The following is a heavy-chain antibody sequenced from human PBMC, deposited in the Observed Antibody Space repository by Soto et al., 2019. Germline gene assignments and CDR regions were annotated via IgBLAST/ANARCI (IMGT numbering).Heavy chain of an antibody. CDR3: ASNYAYAEGYYWYGIDV. D-gene: IGHD3-16*01. Sequence: EVQLVESGGGLGLPGGSLRLSCAASGFTFSRYWMHWVRQAPGKGLVWVSRISSYGSDTHYADSVKGRFTISRDNAKNTLYLQMNSLRADDTAVYYCASNYAYAEGYYWYGIDVWGQGTTVTVSS. CDR2: ISSYGSDT. J-gene: IGHJ6*02. V-gene: IGHV3-74*01. CDR1: GFTFSRYW.